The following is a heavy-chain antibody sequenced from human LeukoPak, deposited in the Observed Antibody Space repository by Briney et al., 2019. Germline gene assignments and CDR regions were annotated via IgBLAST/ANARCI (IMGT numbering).Heavy chain of an antibody. Sequence: GGSLRLSCAASGFTFSSYGMHWVRQAPGKGLEWVAVISYDGSNKYYADSAKGRFTISRDNSKNTLYLQMNSLRAEDTAVYYCAKDRMTTVTPFDYWGQGTLVTVSS. CDR3: AKDRMTTVTPFDY. CDR2: ISYDGSNK. J-gene: IGHJ4*02. V-gene: IGHV3-30*18. CDR1: GFTFSSYG. D-gene: IGHD4-17*01.